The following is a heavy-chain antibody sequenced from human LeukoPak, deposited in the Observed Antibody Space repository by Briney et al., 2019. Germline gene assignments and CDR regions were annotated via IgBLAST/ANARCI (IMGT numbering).Heavy chain of an antibody. J-gene: IGHJ4*02. Sequence: PSETLSLTCTVSGGSISSYYWSWIRQPPGKGLEWIGYIYYSGSTNYNPSLKSRVTISVDTSKNQFSLKLSSVTAADTAVYYCARSSPPYYCSSTSCYWGFDYWGQGTLVTVSS. CDR1: GGSISSYY. D-gene: IGHD2-2*01. CDR3: ARSSPPYYCSSTSCYWGFDY. V-gene: IGHV4-59*01. CDR2: IYYSGST.